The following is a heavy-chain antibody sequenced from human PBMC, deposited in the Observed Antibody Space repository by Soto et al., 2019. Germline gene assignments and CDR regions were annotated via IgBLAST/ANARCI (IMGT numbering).Heavy chain of an antibody. V-gene: IGHV3-23*01. D-gene: IGHD4-17*01. CDR2: ISGSGAEL. CDR1: GFTFSTYA. Sequence: EVQLLESGGGLVQPGGSLRLSCAASGFTFSTYAMSWVRQAPGKGLEWVSAISGSGAELYYTDSVRGRFAISRDNSIDTLFLQMSHLKTEDTAVYYCAHPRGYGVFDAYDIWGQGTMVTVS. J-gene: IGHJ3*02. CDR3: AHPRGYGVFDAYDI.